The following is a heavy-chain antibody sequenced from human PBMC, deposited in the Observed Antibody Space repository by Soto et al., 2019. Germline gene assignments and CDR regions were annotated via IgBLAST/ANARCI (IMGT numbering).Heavy chain of an antibody. CDR1: GFTFSSYA. CDR2: ICGGGDCT. V-gene: IGHV3-23*01. CDR3: AREPNYFDY. J-gene: IGHJ4*02. Sequence: GGSLRLSCAASGFTFSSYAMNWVRQAPGKGLEWVSAICGGGDCTFYADSVKGRFTMSRDNSRNTLYLQMNSLRADDTAVYYCAREPNYFDYWGQGTLVTVSS.